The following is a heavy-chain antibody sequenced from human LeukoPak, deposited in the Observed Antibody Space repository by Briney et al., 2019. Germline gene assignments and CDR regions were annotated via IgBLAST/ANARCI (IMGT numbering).Heavy chain of an antibody. CDR1: GFDFITYT. V-gene: IGHV3-21*01. J-gene: IGHJ4*02. D-gene: IGHD2-2*01. CDR2: ISSSSSYI. CDR3: TRDPGRCTSTSCYPDY. Sequence: GSLRLSCAASGFDFITYTMNWVRQAPGKGLEWVSSISSSSSYIYYADSVKGRFTISRDNAKNSMYLQMNSLRAEDTAVYYCTRDPGRCTSTSCYPDYWGQGTLVTVSS.